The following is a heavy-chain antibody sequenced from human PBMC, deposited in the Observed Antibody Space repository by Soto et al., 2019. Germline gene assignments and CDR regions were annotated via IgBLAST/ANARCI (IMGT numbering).Heavy chain of an antibody. Sequence: PGGSLRLSCAASGFTFSSYAMSWVRQAPGKGLEWVSAISGSGGSTYYADSVKGRFTISRDSSKNTLYLQMNSLRAEDTAVYYCALCGSSLGGHFQHWGQGTLVTVSS. J-gene: IGHJ1*01. CDR3: ALCGSSLGGHFQH. CDR1: GFTFSSYA. D-gene: IGHD1-26*01. V-gene: IGHV3-23*01. CDR2: ISGSGGST.